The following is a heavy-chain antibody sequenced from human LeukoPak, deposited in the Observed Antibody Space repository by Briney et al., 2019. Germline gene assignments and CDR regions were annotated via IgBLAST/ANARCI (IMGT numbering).Heavy chain of an antibody. V-gene: IGHV3-21*01. J-gene: IGHJ4*02. Sequence: PGGSLRHSRAASGFTFYIYNMSWVCPAPREGLEWVSSISSGSSNIYYADSVKGRFTISRDNAKNSLYLQMNSLRAEDTAVYHCARVLDGDYALDYWGRGTLVTVSS. CDR1: GFTFYIYN. CDR3: ARVLDGDYALDY. CDR2: ISSGSSNI. D-gene: IGHD4-17*01.